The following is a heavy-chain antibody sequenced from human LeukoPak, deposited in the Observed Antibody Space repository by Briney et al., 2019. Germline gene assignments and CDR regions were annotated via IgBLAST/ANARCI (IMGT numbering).Heavy chain of an antibody. V-gene: IGHV4-34*01. CDR1: GGSFSGYY. D-gene: IGHD3-10*01. J-gene: IGHJ6*03. Sequence: SETLSLTCAVYGGSFSGYYWSWIRQPPGKGLEWIGEINHSGSTNYNPSLKGRVTISVDTSKNQFSLKLSSVTAADTAVYYCARGSRITMVRGVIIRATTHYYYMDVWGKGTTVTVSS. CDR2: INHSGST. CDR3: ARGSRITMVRGVIIRATTHYYYMDV.